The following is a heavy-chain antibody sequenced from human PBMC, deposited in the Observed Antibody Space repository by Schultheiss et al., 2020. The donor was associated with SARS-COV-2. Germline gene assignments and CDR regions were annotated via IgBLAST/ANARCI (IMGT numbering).Heavy chain of an antibody. CDR1: GFTFSSYG. J-gene: IGHJ4*02. D-gene: IGHD3-22*01. CDR2: ISYDGSNK. CDR3: ARQLSSGYYYESPFFDY. V-gene: IGHV3-30*03. Sequence: GESLKISCAASGFTFSSYGMHWVRQAPGKGLEWVAVISYDGSNKYYADSVKGRFTISRDNSKNTLYLQMNSLRAEDTAVYYCARQLSSGYYYESPFFDYWGQGTLVTVSS.